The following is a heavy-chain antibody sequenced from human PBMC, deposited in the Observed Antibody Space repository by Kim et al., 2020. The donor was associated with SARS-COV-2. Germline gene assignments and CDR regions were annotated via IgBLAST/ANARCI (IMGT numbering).Heavy chain of an antibody. CDR1: GGTFSSYA. J-gene: IGHJ3*02. D-gene: IGHD2-2*01. CDR3: ASPDHNSGIVVVPAAMMFDDAFDI. V-gene: IGHV1-69*13. CDR2: IIPIFGTA. Sequence: SVKVSCKASGGTFSSYAISWVRQAPGQGLEWMGGIIPIFGTANYAQKFQGRVTITADESTSTAYMELSSLRSEDTAVYYCASPDHNSGIVVVPAAMMFDDAFDIWGQGTMVTVSS.